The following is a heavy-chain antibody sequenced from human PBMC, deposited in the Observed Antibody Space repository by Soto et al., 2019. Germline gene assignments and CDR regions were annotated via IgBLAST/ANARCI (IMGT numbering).Heavy chain of an antibody. CDR2: IYWDDDK. Sequence: SGPTLVNPTQTLTLTCTFSGFSLSTGGVGVGWIRQPPGKALEWLALIYWDDDKRYSPSLKSRLTITKDTSKNQVVPTMTNMDPVDTATFYCSHRIVAFFDFLRGFSQAYFYYYIDVLGKGTTVTVSS. CDR3: SHRIVAFFDFLRGFSQAYFYYYIDV. CDR1: GFSLSTGGVG. D-gene: IGHD3-3*01. V-gene: IGHV2-5*02. J-gene: IGHJ6*03.